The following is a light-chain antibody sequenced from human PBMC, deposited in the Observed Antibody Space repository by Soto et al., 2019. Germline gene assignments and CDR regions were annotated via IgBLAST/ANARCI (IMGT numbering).Light chain of an antibody. V-gene: IGLV1-40*01. CDR2: GNS. CDR3: QSYDSSLSV. CDR1: SSNIGAGYD. Sequence: QSALTQPPSVSGAPGQRVTISCTGSSSNIGAGYDVHWYQQLPGTAPKLLIYGNSNRPSGVPDRFSGSKSGTSAFLAITGLQAEDEADYYCQSYDSSLSVFGTGTKVTVL. J-gene: IGLJ1*01.